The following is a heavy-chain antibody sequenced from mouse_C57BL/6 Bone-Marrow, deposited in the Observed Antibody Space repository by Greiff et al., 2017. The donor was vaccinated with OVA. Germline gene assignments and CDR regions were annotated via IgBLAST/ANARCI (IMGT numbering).Heavy chain of an antibody. D-gene: IGHD2-1*01. V-gene: IGHV7-3*01. Sequence: DVMLVESGGGLVQPGGSLSLSCAASGFTFTDYYMSWVRQPPGKALEWLGFIRNKANGYTTEYSASVKGRFTISRDNSQSILYLQMNALRAEDSATYYCARDFYCSYYYAMDYWGQGTSVTVSS. CDR2: IRNKANGYTT. CDR1: GFTFTDYY. CDR3: ARDFYCSYYYAMDY. J-gene: IGHJ4*01.